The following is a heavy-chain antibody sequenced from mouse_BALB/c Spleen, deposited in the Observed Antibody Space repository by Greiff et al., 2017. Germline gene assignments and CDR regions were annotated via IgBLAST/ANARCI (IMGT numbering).Heavy chain of an antibody. CDR1: GYTFTSYW. J-gene: IGHJ2*01. Sequence: VQLQQSGAELAKPGASVKMSCKASGYTFTSYWMHWVNQRPGKGLEWIGYINPSTGYTEYNQKFKDKATLTADKSSSTAYMQLSSLTSEDSAVYDCIKGGLRPTYYFDYWGQGTTLTVSS. CDR3: IKGGLRPTYYFDY. CDR2: INPSTGYT. V-gene: IGHV1-7*01. D-gene: IGHD2-2*01.